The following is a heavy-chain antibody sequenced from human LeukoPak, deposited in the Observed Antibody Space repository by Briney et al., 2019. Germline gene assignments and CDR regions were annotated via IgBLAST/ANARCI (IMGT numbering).Heavy chain of an antibody. CDR2: INPNSGDT. CDR1: GYTFTGYY. Sequence: ASVKVSCKASGYTFTGYYMHWVRQAPGQGLEWMGWINPNSGDTNYAQKFQGRVTMTRDTSISTAYMELSRLRSDDTAVYYCARGSREGYCSSTSCYEITNWFDPWGQGTLVTVSS. D-gene: IGHD2-2*01. CDR3: ARGSREGYCSSTSCYEITNWFDP. V-gene: IGHV1-2*02. J-gene: IGHJ5*02.